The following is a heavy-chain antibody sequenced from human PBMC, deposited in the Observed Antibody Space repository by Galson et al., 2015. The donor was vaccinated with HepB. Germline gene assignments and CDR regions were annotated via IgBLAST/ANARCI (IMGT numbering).Heavy chain of an antibody. CDR1: GFTFSGST. CDR2: IRSNAHNYAT. D-gene: IGHD4-17*01. Sequence: SLRVSCAASGFTFSGSTIHWVRQASGKGLEWIGRIRSNAHNYATSYAASVKGRFTISRDDSKTTAYLQMNSLETGDTAMYYCSKSSGPIYGDYGDYWGQGTLVTVSS. V-gene: IGHV3-73*01. J-gene: IGHJ4*02. CDR3: SKSSGPIYGDYGDY.